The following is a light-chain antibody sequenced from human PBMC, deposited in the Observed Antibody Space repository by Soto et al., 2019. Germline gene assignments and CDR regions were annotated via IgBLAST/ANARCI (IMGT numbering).Light chain of an antibody. CDR1: QSVSSN. CDR2: SAS. V-gene: IGKV3-15*01. J-gene: IGKJ2*01. CDR3: QQYITWNT. Sequence: EIVMTQSPATLSVSPGERATLSCRASQSVSSNLAWYQQKPGQAPRLLIYSASTRATGIPARFSGSGSGTEFTLTISSLQSEDFAVYYCQQYITWNTFGQGTKLEIK.